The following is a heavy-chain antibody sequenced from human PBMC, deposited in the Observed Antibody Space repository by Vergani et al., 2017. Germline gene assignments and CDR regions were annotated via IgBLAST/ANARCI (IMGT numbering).Heavy chain of an antibody. CDR1: GFSIDNGYY. CDR3: ARLSCIVXDIFSGTQYFFDF. CDR2: IYRTGRT. J-gene: IGHJ4*02. V-gene: IGHV4-38-2*01. Sequence: QVQLEESGPGLVKPSETLSLTCAVSGFSIDNGYYWDWIRQPPGKGVEWIGSIYRTGRTHFNPSLKSRVTSSVDTSNNHFSLRLNSLTAADTAVYYCARLSCIVXDIFSGTQYFFDFWCQGTLVTVSS. D-gene: IGHD3-9*01.